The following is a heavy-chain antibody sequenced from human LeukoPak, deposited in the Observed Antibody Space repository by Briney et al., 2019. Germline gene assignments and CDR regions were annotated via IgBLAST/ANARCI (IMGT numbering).Heavy chain of an antibody. CDR1: GFTFSDYY. Sequence: PGGSLRLSCAASGFTFSDYYMSWIRQAPGKGLEWVSYISSSGSTIYYADSVKGRFTISRDNAKNSPYLQMNSLRAEDTAVYYCARENNRYCSGGSCYYLDYWGQGTLVTVSS. CDR3: ARENNRYCSGGSCYYLDY. D-gene: IGHD2-15*01. CDR2: ISSSGSTI. J-gene: IGHJ4*02. V-gene: IGHV3-11*01.